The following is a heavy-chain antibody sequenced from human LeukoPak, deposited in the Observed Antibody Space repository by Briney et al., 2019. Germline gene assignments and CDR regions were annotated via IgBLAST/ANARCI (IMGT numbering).Heavy chain of an antibody. D-gene: IGHD3-22*01. J-gene: IGHJ5*02. Sequence: SQALSLTCTVSGGSISSGGYYWSWIRQHPGKGLEWIGYIYYSGGTYYNPSLKIRVTISVDTSKNQFSLKLSSVTAADTAVYYCARGYDSSGYYYRYHWFDPWGQGTLVTVSS. CDR3: ARGYDSSGYYYRYHWFDP. CDR2: IYYSGGT. V-gene: IGHV4-31*03. CDR1: GGSISSGGYY.